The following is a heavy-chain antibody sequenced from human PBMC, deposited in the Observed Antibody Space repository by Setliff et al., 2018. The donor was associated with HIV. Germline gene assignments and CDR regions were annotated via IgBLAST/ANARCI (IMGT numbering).Heavy chain of an antibody. V-gene: IGHV3-21*01. CDR1: GFTFSSNS. J-gene: IGHJ4*02. Sequence: GGSLRLSCAASGFTFSSNSMNWVRQAPGKGLEWVSSISSSSSYIYYADSVKGRFTISRDNAKNSLYLQMNSLRAEDTAVYYCARGPYYYDSSGPFDYLGQGTRVTSPQ. D-gene: IGHD3-22*01. CDR2: ISSSSSYI. CDR3: ARGPYYYDSSGPFDY.